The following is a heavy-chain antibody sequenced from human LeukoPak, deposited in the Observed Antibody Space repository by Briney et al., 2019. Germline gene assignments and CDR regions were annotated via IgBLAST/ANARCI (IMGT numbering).Heavy chain of an antibody. D-gene: IGHD6-19*01. CDR2: IIADGGAT. V-gene: IGHV3-23*01. CDR3: GKGRVSE. Sequence: GGSLRLSCAASVFPFNTQDMRGVRRAPGKGLEGVSSIIADGGATFYADSVRGRFTISRDNSRNTLDLQMNSLRVEDTAVYYCGKGRVSEWGQGTLVTVSS. CDR1: VFPFNTQD. J-gene: IGHJ4*02.